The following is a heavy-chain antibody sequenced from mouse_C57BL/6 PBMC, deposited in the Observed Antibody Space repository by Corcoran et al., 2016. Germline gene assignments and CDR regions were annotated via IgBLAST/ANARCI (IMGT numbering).Heavy chain of an antibody. CDR1: GYTFTDYY. CDR2: IFPGSGST. CDR3: ARRGGITTVVADYFDY. J-gene: IGHJ2*01. Sequence: QVQLQQSGPELVKPGASVKISCKASGYTFTDYYINWVKQRPGQGLEWIGWIFPGSGSTYYNEKFKGKATLTVDKSSSTAYMLLSSLTSEDSAVYFWARRGGITTVVADYFDYWGQGTTLTVSS. V-gene: IGHV1-75*01. D-gene: IGHD1-1*01.